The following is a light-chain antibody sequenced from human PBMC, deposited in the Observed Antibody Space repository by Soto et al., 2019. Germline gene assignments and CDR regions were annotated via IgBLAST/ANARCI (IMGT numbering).Light chain of an antibody. CDR3: NSYTSRHPVV. CDR1: SSDVGGHNF. Sequence: QSALTQPASVSGSPGQSITISCTGTSSDVGGHNFVSWYQQHPGKAPKLMIYEVSNRPSGVSNRFSGSKSDNTASLTISGLQAGDEADYYCNSYTSRHPVVFGGGTKLTVL. V-gene: IGLV2-14*01. CDR2: EVS. J-gene: IGLJ2*01.